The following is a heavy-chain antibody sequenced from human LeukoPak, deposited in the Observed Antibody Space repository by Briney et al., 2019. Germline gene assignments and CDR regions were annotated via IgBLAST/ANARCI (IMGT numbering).Heavy chain of an antibody. CDR2: INHSGST. Sequence: SETLSLTCAVYGGSFSGYYWSWIRQPPGKGLEWIGEINHSGSTNYNPSLKSRVTISVDTSKNQFSLKLSSVTAADTAVYYCARIVVVVAAYYGRLRGYCYMDVWGKGTTVTVSS. CDR3: ARIVVVVAAYYGRLRGYCYMDV. CDR1: GGSFSGYY. D-gene: IGHD2-15*01. J-gene: IGHJ6*03. V-gene: IGHV4-34*01.